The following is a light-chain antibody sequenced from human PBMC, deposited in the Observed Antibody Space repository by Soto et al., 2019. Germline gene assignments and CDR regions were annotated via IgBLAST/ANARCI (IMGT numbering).Light chain of an antibody. CDR2: DAS. J-gene: IGKJ5*01. CDR3: QQYGTPGT. V-gene: IGKV3-11*01. CDR1: QSVSSY. Sequence: EIVMTQSPATLSVSPGERATLSCRASQSVSSYLAWYQQKPGQAPRLLIYDASNRATGIPARFSGSGSGTDFTLTISRLEPEDFAVYYCQQYGTPGTFGQGTRLEIK.